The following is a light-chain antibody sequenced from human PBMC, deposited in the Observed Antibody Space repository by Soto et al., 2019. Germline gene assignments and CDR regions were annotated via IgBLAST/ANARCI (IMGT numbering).Light chain of an antibody. J-gene: IGKJ5*01. V-gene: IGKV1-39*01. CDR2: DAS. Sequence: DIHMSQSPSFVSASVGASDTITCRANQTITHYLNWYQQKPGRAPALLIYDASSLQSGVPSRFSGRGSGTDFSLTISSLQLADFATYYCQQVNNYLSITFRQGTRLEIK. CDR1: QTITHY. CDR3: QQVNNYLSIT.